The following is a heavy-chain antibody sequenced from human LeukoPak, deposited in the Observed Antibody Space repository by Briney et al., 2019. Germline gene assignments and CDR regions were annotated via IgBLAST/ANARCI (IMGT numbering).Heavy chain of an antibody. J-gene: IGHJ3*02. CDR3: ARHGGLTGDFIRGHDAFDI. D-gene: IGHD7-27*01. V-gene: IGHV5-51*01. CDR1: GYSFTSYW. CDR2: IHPGDSDT. Sequence: GESLKISCKASGYSFTSYWIGWVRQMPGKGLEWMGIIHPGDSDTRYSPSFQGQVTISADESISTAYLQWSSLKASDTAMYYCARHGGLTGDFIRGHDAFDIWGQGTMVTVSS.